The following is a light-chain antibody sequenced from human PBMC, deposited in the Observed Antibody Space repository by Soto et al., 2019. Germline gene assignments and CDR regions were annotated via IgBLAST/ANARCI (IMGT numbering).Light chain of an antibody. V-gene: IGKV1-9*01. CDR3: QKRNSYPIS. CDR2: TAS. J-gene: IGKJ5*01. CDR1: QGISSY. Sequence: DIQLTQSPSFLSASVGARVTITCRASQGISSYLAWYQQKPGKAPNLLIHTASTVQSGVPSRFSGSGSGTEYTLTISSLQPEDFATYYCQKRNSYPISFGQGTRREIK.